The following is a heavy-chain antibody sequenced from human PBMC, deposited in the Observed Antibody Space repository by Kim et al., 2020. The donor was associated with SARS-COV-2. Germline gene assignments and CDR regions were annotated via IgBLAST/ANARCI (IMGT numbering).Heavy chain of an antibody. CDR3: ARLRYQLPDH. Sequence: STYYNPSLKSRVTISVDTSKNQFSLKLSSVTAADTAVYYCARLRYQLPDHWGQGTLVTVSS. V-gene: IGHV4-31*02. CDR2: ST. D-gene: IGHD2-2*01. J-gene: IGHJ4*02.